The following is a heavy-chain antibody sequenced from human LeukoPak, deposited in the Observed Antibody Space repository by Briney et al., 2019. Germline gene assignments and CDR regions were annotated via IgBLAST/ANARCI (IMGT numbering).Heavy chain of an antibody. Sequence: PGGSLRLSCAASGFTFSTYAMSWVRQAPGKGLEWVSAISSSGGSTYYADSVKGRFTISRDNSKNTLYLQMNSLRAEDTAAYYCAKDLSSGWYAYYFDYWGQGTLVTVSS. CDR3: AKDLSSGWYAYYFDY. D-gene: IGHD6-19*01. CDR2: ISSSGGST. CDR1: GFTFSTYA. V-gene: IGHV3-23*01. J-gene: IGHJ4*02.